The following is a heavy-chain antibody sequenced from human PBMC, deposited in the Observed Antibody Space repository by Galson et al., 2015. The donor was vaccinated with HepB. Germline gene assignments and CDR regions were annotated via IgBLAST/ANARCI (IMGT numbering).Heavy chain of an antibody. CDR3: AKHKAAAGTRKKYYFDY. V-gene: IGHV3-30*18. D-gene: IGHD6-13*01. Sequence: SLRLSCAASGFTFSSYVMHWVRQAPGKGLEWVAVISYDGSNKYYADSVKGRFTISRDNSKNTLYLQMNSLRAEDTAVYYCAKHKAAAGTRKKYYFDYWGQGTLVTVSS. CDR2: ISYDGSNK. J-gene: IGHJ4*02. CDR1: GFTFSSYV.